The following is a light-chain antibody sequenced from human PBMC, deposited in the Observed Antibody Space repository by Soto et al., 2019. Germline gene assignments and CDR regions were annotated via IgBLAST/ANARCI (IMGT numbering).Light chain of an antibody. CDR3: QKYDDLPIN. V-gene: IGKV1-33*01. J-gene: IGKJ5*01. Sequence: DIQMTQSPASLSASVGDRVTITCPASRDIDKFLNWYQQKPGKAPKLLIDDASNLATGVPSRFSGSGSGTHFTFTISSLQPEDVATYYCQKYDDLPINCGQGKRREIK. CDR2: DAS. CDR1: RDIDKF.